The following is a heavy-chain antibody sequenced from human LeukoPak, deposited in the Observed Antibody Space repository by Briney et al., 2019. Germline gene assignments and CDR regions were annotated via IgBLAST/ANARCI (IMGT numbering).Heavy chain of an antibody. CDR1: GYTFTSYG. D-gene: IGHD1-26*01. Sequence: GASVKVSCKASGYTFTSYGISWVRQAPGQGLEWMGWISAYNGNTNYAQKLQGRVTMTTDTSTSTAYMELRSLRSDDTAVYYCARESIVGATSASFFDYGGQGTLVTVSS. CDR3: ARESIVGATSASFFDY. V-gene: IGHV1-18*01. J-gene: IGHJ4*02. CDR2: ISAYNGNT.